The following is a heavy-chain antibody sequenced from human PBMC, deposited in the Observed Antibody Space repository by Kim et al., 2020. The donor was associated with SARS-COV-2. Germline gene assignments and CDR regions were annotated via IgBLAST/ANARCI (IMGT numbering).Heavy chain of an antibody. CDR2: IHSSGST. V-gene: IGHV4-4*07. D-gene: IGHD1-1*01. CDR1: GGSISNYY. J-gene: IGHJ4*02. Sequence: SETLSLTCTVSGGSISNYYWSWIRQPAGKGLEWIGRIHSSGSTDYNPSLKSRVTMSVDTSKNQFPLKLWLLTPADTALYYFSRGPGYPLPLHYWGQGTLV. CDR3: SRGPGYPLPLHY.